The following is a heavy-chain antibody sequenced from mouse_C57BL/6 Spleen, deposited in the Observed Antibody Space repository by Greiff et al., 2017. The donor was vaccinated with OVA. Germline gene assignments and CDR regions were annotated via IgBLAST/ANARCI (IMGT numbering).Heavy chain of an antibody. CDR2: IDPSDSYT. J-gene: IGHJ2*01. CDR1: GYTFTSYW. V-gene: IGHV1-69*01. D-gene: IGHD1-1*01. Sequence: QVQLQQPGAELVMPGASVKLSCKASGYTFTSYWMHWVKQRPGQGLEWIGEIDPSDSYTNYNQKFKGKSTLTVDKSSSTAYLQLSSLTSEDTAIYYCARSPNLFLTGWGQGTTLTVSS. CDR3: ARSPNLFLTG.